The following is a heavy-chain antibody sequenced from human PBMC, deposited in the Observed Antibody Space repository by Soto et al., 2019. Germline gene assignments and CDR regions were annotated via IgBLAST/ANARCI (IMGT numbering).Heavy chain of an antibody. Sequence: GASVKVSCKASGYSFTDCYMHWIRQAPGQGLEWMGWIAPHRDGTEFAQKFQGRITLTGDTSTSTAYTELKGLTSADTAVYFCARGPYGDNAFDIWGQGTVVTVSS. CDR3: ARGPYGDNAFDI. J-gene: IGHJ3*02. D-gene: IGHD4-17*01. CDR2: IAPHRDGT. V-gene: IGHV1-2*02. CDR1: GYSFTDCY.